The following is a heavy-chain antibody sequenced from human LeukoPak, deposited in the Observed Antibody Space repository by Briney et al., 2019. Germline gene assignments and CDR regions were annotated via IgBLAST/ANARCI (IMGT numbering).Heavy chain of an antibody. Sequence: GGSLRLSCAAPGSTFRSYGMPWFRKAPGKGRDWVAGVRFDESNKYYADSVKGRFTISRDNSKNTLYLQMNSLRAEDTAVYYCAREHTAMAALGYWGQGTLVTVSS. V-gene: IGHV3-33*01. CDR2: VRFDESNK. CDR1: GSTFRSYG. D-gene: IGHD5-18*01. J-gene: IGHJ4*02. CDR3: AREHTAMAALGY.